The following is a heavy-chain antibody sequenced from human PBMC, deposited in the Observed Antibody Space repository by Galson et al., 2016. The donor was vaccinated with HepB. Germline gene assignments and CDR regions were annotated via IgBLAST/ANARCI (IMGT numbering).Heavy chain of an antibody. CDR2: IWYDGSNK. CDR1: GFTFSNYG. V-gene: IGHV3-33*01. J-gene: IGHJ4*02. D-gene: IGHD2-15*01. Sequence: SLRLSCAASGFTFSNYGMHWVRQAPGKGLEWVAVIWYDGSNKYYADSVKGRFTISRDNSKNKLYLQMNSLRAEDTALYYCARDDGGYVFDFWGQGTLVTVSS. CDR3: ARDDGGYVFDF.